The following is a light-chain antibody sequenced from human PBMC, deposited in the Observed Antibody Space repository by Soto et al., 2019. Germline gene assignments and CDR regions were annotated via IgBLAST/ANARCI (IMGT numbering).Light chain of an antibody. Sequence: QMTQSPSSVAASVGDRVTITCRASRGVSTWLGWYQQKPGRAPKLLIYGASNLENGVPSRFSGSGSGTDFTLTISSLQPEDFATYYCQQTKSLPPTLGHGTRLEIK. CDR1: RGVSTW. CDR2: GAS. V-gene: IGKV1-12*01. J-gene: IGKJ5*01. CDR3: QQTKSLPPT.